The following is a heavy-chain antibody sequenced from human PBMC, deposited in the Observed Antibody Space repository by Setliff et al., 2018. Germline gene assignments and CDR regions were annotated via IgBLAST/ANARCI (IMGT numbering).Heavy chain of an antibody. V-gene: IGHV4-4*08. Sequence: SEPLSLTCIVSGGSIGHYYWNWIRQPPGKGLEWIGYVYTSGSTNYNPSLKSRVTISVDTSKNQLSLRLTSVTAADTAVYYCARDPGNGHYMDVWGKGATVTVSS. J-gene: IGHJ6*03. CDR2: VYTSGST. CDR3: ARDPGNGHYMDV. CDR1: GGSIGHYY.